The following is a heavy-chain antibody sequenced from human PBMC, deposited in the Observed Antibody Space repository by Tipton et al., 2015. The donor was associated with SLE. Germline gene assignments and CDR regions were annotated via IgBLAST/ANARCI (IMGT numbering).Heavy chain of an antibody. Sequence: SLRLSCVASGFTFGSYAMTWVRQAPGKGLEWVAAISGNADNTYHTDSVRGRFTISRDNSKNTLYLEMNFLRSEDTAVYFCAKDVGGNYYAGLLRYWGQGALVTVSS. V-gene: IGHV3-23*01. D-gene: IGHD3-22*01. CDR3: AKDVGGNYYAGLLRY. J-gene: IGHJ4*02. CDR1: GFTFGSYA. CDR2: ISGNADNT.